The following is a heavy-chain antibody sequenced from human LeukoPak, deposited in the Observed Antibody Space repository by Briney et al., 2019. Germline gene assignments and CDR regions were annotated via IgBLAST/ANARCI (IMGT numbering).Heavy chain of an antibody. CDR3: ASVIAAAGTLAVAGTRRGWAGTRPC. CDR2: RSYDGSNK. CDR1: GFTFSSYA. V-gene: IGHV3-30*04. J-gene: IGHJ4*02. Sequence: GGSLRLSCAASGFTFSSYAMHWVRQAPGKGLEWVAVRSYDGSNKYYADSVKGRFTISRDNSKDTLYLHMNSLRAEDTAVYYCASVIAAAGTLAVAGTRRGWAGTRPCWGQGTLVTVSS. D-gene: IGHD6-13*01.